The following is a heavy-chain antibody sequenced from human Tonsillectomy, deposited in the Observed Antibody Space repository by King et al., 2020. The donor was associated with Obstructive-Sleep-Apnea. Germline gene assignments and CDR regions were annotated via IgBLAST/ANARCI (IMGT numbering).Heavy chain of an antibody. CDR1: GDSISSSSFY. CDR2: IYYSGST. CDR3: VSGSGWNYYFDY. J-gene: IGHJ4*02. Sequence: LQLQESGTGLVKPSETLSLTCTVSGDSISSSSFYWGWIRQPPGKGLEWIGSIYYSGSTYYNPSLKSRVTISVDTSKNQFSLKLSSVTAADTAVYYCVSGSGWNYYFDYWGQGTLVTVSS. V-gene: IGHV4-39*01. D-gene: IGHD6-19*01.